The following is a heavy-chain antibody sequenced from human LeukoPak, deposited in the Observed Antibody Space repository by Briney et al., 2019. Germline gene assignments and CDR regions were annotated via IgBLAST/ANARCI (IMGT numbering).Heavy chain of an antibody. CDR3: ATVDTAMPKIVDYYYMDV. D-gene: IGHD5-18*01. CDR2: INPNSGGT. V-gene: IGHV1-2*06. CDR1: GYTFTGYY. J-gene: IGHJ6*03. Sequence: GASVKVSCKASGYTFTGYYMHWVRQAPGQGFEWMRRINPNSGGTNYAQKFQGRVTMTRDTSISTAYMELSRLRSDDTAVYYCATVDTAMPKIVDYYYMDVWGKGTTVTVSS.